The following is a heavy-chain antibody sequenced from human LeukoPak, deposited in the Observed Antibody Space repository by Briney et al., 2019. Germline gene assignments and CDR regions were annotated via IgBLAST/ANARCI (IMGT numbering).Heavy chain of an antibody. CDR3: ARDIGYSYGYVGHWFDP. D-gene: IGHD5-18*01. Sequence: GSLRLSCAASGFTFSSYGMHWVRQAPGKGLEWVAVIWYDGSNKYYADSVKGRFTISRDNSKNTLYLQMNSLRAEDTAVYYCARDIGYSYGYVGHWFDPWGQGTLVTVSS. J-gene: IGHJ5*02. V-gene: IGHV3-33*01. CDR2: IWYDGSNK. CDR1: GFTFSSYG.